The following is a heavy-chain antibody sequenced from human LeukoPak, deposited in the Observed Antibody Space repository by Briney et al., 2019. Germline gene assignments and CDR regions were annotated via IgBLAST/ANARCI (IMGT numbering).Heavy chain of an antibody. CDR3: ARILTGYYDY. CDR2: ISASDGGT. CDR1: GFTFDDYG. V-gene: IGHV3-23*01. Sequence: GGSLRLSCAASGFTFDDYGMSWVRQAPGKGLEWVSDISASDGGTYYADSVKGRFTISRDNSKNTLYLQMNSLRAEDTAVYYCARILTGYYDYWGQGTLVTVSS. D-gene: IGHD3-9*01. J-gene: IGHJ4*02.